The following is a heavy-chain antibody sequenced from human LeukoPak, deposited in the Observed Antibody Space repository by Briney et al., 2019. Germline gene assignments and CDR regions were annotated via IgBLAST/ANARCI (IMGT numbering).Heavy chain of an antibody. CDR1: GGTFSSYA. D-gene: IGHD3-22*01. CDR2: IIPIFGTA. J-gene: IGHJ4*02. V-gene: IGHV1-69*05. Sequence: SVKVSCKASGGTFSSYAISWVRQAPGQGLEWMGGIIPIFGTANYAQKFQGRVTITTGASTSTAYMELSSLRSEDTAVYYCASLNTYYYGSSGYYWNYWGQGTLVTVSS. CDR3: ASLNTYYYGSSGYYWNY.